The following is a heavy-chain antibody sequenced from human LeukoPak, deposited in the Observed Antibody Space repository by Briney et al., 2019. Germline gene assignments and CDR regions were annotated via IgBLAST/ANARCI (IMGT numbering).Heavy chain of an antibody. CDR3: ARLGWWDS. V-gene: IGHV4-39*01. D-gene: IGHD2-15*01. CDR1: GDSVSNDKYY. CDR2: IYYSGST. J-gene: IGHJ4*02. Sequence: SETLSLTCTVSGDSVSNDKYYWGWIRQPPGQGLEWIGSIYYSGSTYYNQYLNSLVTISVDTSKNRFSLKLSSVTAADTAVYYCARLGWWDSWGQGTLVTVSS.